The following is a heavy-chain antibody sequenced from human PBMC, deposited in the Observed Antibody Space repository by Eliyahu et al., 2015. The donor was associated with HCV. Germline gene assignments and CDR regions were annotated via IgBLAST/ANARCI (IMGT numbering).Heavy chain of an antibody. CDR2: IKTKAAGETR. D-gene: IGHD3-22*01. J-gene: IGHJ4*02. CDR1: GFTFTNAW. CDR3: TTTDSSGFYSIDY. Sequence: EVQLVGSGGGLVKPGGXLRLSCAASGFTFTNAWXSWVRQAPGKGLEWVGLIKTKAAGETRDYAEPVKGRFTVSREDSKNMLYLQMNSLKTEDTAVYYCTTTDSSGFYSIDYWGQGTLVAVSS. V-gene: IGHV3-15*07.